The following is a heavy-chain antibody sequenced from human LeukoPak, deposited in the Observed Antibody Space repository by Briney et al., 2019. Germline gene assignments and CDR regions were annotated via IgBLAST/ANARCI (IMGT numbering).Heavy chain of an antibody. J-gene: IGHJ4*02. V-gene: IGHV3-30*02. CDR3: AKRTTTTQFDY. Sequence: DSVKGGFTISRDNSKNTLYLEMNSLRADDTAVYYCAKRTTTTQFDYWRQAALVTVSS. D-gene: IGHD1-14*01.